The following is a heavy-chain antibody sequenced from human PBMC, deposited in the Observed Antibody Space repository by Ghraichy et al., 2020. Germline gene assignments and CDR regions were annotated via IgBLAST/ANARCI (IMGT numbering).Heavy chain of an antibody. Sequence: GGSLRLSCAASGFTFSSYAMSWARQAPGKGLEWVSGIIDSGGSTYYADSVKGRFTISRDNSKNTLYLQMNSLRAEDTAVYYCAKGGDDYIWGSYRYNMDVWGQGTTVTVSS. V-gene: IGHV3-23*01. CDR1: GFTFSSYA. CDR2: IIDSGGST. D-gene: IGHD3-16*02. J-gene: IGHJ6*02. CDR3: AKGGDDYIWGSYRYNMDV.